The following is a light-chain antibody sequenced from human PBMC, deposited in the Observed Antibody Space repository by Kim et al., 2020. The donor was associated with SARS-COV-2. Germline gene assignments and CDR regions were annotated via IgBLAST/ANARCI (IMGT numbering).Light chain of an antibody. CDR1: SLRSYY. J-gene: IGLJ2*01. Sequence: SSELTQDPAVSVALGQTVRITCQGDSLRSYYATWYQQKVGQAPIPVIYGKDNRPSGIPDRFSGSSSGNTASLTITGAQAEDEADYYCNSRDSNDNVVFGGGTQLTVL. CDR2: GKD. CDR3: NSRDSNDNVV. V-gene: IGLV3-19*01.